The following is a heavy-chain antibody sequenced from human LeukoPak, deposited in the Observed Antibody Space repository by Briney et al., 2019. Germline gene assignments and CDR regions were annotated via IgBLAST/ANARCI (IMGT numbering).Heavy chain of an antibody. Sequence: ASVEVSCKASGYTFTSYDINWVRQATGQGLEWMGWMNPNSGNTGYAQKFQGRVTMTRNTSISTAYMELSSLRSEDTAVYYCARGGSYYGSYNWFDPWGQGTLVTVSS. CDR3: ARGGSYYGSYNWFDP. CDR1: GYTFTSYD. CDR2: MNPNSGNT. D-gene: IGHD1-26*01. J-gene: IGHJ5*02. V-gene: IGHV1-8*01.